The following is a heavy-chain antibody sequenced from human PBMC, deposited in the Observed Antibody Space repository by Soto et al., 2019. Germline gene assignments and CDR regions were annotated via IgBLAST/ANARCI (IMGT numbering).Heavy chain of an antibody. CDR1: GCTFTSYD. Sequence: ASVKVSCKASGCTFTSYDINWVRQATGQGLEWMGWMNPNSGNTGYAQKFQGRVTMTRNTSISTAYMELSSLRSEDTAVYYCASERIAVAGTGPTSDYWGLGTLVTVSS. CDR2: MNPNSGNT. CDR3: ASERIAVAGTGPTSDY. V-gene: IGHV1-8*01. D-gene: IGHD6-19*01. J-gene: IGHJ4*02.